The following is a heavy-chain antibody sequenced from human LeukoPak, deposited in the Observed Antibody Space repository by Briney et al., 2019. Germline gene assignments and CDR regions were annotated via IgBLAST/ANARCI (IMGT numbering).Heavy chain of an antibody. D-gene: IGHD1-1*01. CDR1: GGSISSYY. Sequence: SSETLSLTCTVSGGSISSYYWSWIRQPPGKGLEWIGYIYYSGSTYYNPSLKSRVTISVDTSKNQFSLKLSSVTAADTAVYYCARGDDVEYYFDYWGQGTLVTVSS. V-gene: IGHV4-59*12. CDR3: ARGDDVEYYFDY. CDR2: IYYSGST. J-gene: IGHJ4*02.